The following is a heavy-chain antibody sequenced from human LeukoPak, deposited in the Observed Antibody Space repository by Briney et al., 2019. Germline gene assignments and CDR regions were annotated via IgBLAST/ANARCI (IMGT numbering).Heavy chain of an antibody. J-gene: IGHJ4*02. Sequence: SSVTVSCKASGGTFSSCAISWVRQPPGQGRAWVGRIIPILGIANYAQKFQGRVTITADKSTSTAYMELSSLRSEDTAVYYCASGDVAAIAARPEALDYGGQGTRDTVS. D-gene: IGHD6-6*01. CDR3: ASGDVAAIAARPEALDY. V-gene: IGHV1-69*04. CDR1: GGTFSSCA. CDR2: IIPILGIA.